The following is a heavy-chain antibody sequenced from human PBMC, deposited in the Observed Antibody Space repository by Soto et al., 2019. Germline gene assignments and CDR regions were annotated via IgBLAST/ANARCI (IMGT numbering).Heavy chain of an antibody. D-gene: IGHD6-19*01. CDR2: IKSKTDGGTT. V-gene: IGHV3-15*01. CDR1: GFTFSNAW. Sequence: EVHLVESGGGLVKPGGSLRLSCAASGFTFSNAWMNWVRQAPGKGLEWVGRIKSKTDGGTTDYAAPVKGRFTISRDDSKNTLYLQINSLKTEDTAMYYCSTGALSSGLLFDSWGQGTLVTVSS. CDR3: STGALSSGLLFDS. J-gene: IGHJ4*02.